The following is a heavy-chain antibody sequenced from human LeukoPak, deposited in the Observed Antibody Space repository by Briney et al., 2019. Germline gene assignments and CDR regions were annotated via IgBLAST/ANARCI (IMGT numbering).Heavy chain of an antibody. D-gene: IGHD3-22*01. J-gene: IGHJ3*02. CDR1: GGSISSSNW. CDR2: IYHSGST. V-gene: IGHV4-4*02. Sequence: PSETLSLTCAVSGGSISSSNWWSWVRQPPGKGLEWIGEIYHSGSTNYKRSLKSRVTISVDKSKNQFSLKLSSVTAADTAVYYCARDHYYDSSGRDAFDIWGQGTMVTVSS. CDR3: ARDHYYDSSGRDAFDI.